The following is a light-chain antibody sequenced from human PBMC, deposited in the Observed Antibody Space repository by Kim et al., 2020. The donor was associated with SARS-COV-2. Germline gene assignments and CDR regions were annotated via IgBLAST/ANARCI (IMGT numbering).Light chain of an antibody. CDR1: SGSIAGNS. CDR2: EDN. Sequence: GKTVTISGTRSSGSIAGNSVQWYQQRPGSAPTTVIYEDNQRPSGVPDRFSGSIDSSSNSASLTISGLRTEDEADYYCQSYDSSNVVFGGGTQLTVL. CDR3: QSYDSSNVV. V-gene: IGLV6-57*03. J-gene: IGLJ2*01.